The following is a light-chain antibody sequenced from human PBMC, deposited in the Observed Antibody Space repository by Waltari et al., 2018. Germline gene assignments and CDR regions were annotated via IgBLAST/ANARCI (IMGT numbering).Light chain of an antibody. CDR1: QSISTS. CDR3: QQSYNAPPVT. V-gene: IGKV1-39*01. Sequence: DIQMTQSPSSPSASVGYRVTITCRASQSISTSVNWYQQKPGKAPKFLIYAASSLQSGVPSRFSGSGSGTDFTLTISSLQPEDFATYYCQQSYNAPPVTFGGGTKVEVK. CDR2: AAS. J-gene: IGKJ4*01.